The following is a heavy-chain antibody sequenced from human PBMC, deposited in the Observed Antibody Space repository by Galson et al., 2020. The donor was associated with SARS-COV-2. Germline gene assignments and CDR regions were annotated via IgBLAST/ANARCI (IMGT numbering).Heavy chain of an antibody. CDR2: ISHSGST. CDR3: ARDISLIGGDWFGP. J-gene: IGHJ5*02. V-gene: IGHV4-59*01. D-gene: IGHD1-26*01. Sequence: ASDSLSLTCTVSGRSINAYYWHWIRQPPGKGRDWIGYISHSGSTNYSPSLERQAAIPVDTSKNQFSLRLTSMTAPDTAVYYCARDISLIGGDWFGPWGQGTLVTVSP. CDR1: GRSINAYY.